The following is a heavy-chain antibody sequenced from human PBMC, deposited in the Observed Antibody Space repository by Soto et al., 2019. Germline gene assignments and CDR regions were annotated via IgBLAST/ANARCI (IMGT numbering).Heavy chain of an antibody. CDR3: AKDWQITITYGGVTARYGFDY. D-gene: IGHD3-16*01. CDR1: SSAIGSYA. V-gene: IGHV3-23*01. CDR2: ISGSGGST. Sequence: GVPITLDCLTSSSAIGSYAIRWAPPGTGKGLEWVSAISGSGGSTYYADSVKGRFTISRDNSKNTLYLQMNSLRAEDTAVYYCAKDWQITITYGGVTARYGFDYWSQGT. J-gene: IGHJ4*02.